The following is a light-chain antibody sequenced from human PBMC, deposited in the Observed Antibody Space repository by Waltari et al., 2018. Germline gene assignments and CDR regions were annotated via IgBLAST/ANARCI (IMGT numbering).Light chain of an antibody. CDR1: QSVSSN. J-gene: IGKJ1*01. CDR3: QQYNSYSRT. Sequence: EIVMTQSPATLSVSPGERATLSCRASQSVSSNLAWYQHKPGQAPRLLIYGASTRATGIPARFSGSGSGTEFTLTISSLQSEDFAVYYCQQYNSYSRTFGQGTKVEIK. CDR2: GAS. V-gene: IGKV3-15*01.